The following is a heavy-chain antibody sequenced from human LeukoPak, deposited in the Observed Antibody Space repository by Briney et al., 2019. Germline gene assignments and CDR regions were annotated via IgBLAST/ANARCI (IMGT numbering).Heavy chain of an antibody. V-gene: IGHV4-59*12. Sequence: SETLSLTCTVSGGSITDYHWTWIRQPPGQGLEYIGYVYNRGTTFYNPSLKGRVTISADTSKKQFFLKLSSVTAADTAVYYCARGKWLVNWGQGTLVTVSS. CDR3: ARGKWLVN. J-gene: IGHJ4*02. D-gene: IGHD6-19*01. CDR1: GGSITDYH. CDR2: VYNRGTT.